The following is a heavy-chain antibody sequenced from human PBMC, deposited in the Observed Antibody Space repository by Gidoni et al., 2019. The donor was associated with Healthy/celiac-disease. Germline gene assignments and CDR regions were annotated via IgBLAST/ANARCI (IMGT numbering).Heavy chain of an antibody. CDR3: ARVLRGSSWGLPYYYYGMDV. J-gene: IGHJ6*02. V-gene: IGHV4-34*01. D-gene: IGHD6-13*01. CDR2: INHSGST. CDR1: GGSFSGYY. Sequence: QVQLQQWGAGLLKPSETLSLTCAVYGGSFSGYYWSWIRQPPGKGLEWIGEINHSGSTNYNPSLKSRVTISVDTSKNQFSLKLSSVTAADTAVYYCARVLRGSSWGLPYYYYGMDVWGQGTTVTVSS.